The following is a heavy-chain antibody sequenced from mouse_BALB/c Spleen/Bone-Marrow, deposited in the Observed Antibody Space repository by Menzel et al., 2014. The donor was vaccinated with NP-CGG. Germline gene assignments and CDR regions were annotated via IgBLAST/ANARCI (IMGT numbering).Heavy chain of an antibody. D-gene: IGHD2-14*01. Sequence: EVQLVESGGGLVKPGGSLKLSCAASGFTFSDFYMYWVRQTPEKRLEWVATISDGGSYTYYPDSVKGRFTISRDDAKNNLYLQMSSLRSEDTAMYYRVRDIQVRTYYYAMDYWGQGTSVTVSS. V-gene: IGHV5-4*02. CDR2: ISDGGSYT. CDR1: GFTFSDFY. J-gene: IGHJ4*01. CDR3: VRDIQVRTYYYAMDY.